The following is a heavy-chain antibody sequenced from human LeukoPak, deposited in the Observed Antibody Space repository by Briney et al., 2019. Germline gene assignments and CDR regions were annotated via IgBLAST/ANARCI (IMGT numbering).Heavy chain of an antibody. D-gene: IGHD6-19*01. CDR3: AKALPWWLAGACDY. CDR2: ISGNGGST. CDR1: GFTFSTYA. Sequence: GGSLRLSCAASGFTFSTYAMSWVRQAPGKGLEWVSVISGNGGSTYYADSVKGRFTISRDNSKDTLFLQMISLRAEDTALYYCAKALPWWLAGACDYWGQGTLVIVSS. V-gene: IGHV3-23*01. J-gene: IGHJ4*02.